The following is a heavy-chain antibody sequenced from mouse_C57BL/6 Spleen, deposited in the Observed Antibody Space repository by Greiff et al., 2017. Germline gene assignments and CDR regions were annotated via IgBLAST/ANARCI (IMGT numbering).Heavy chain of an antibody. Sequence: EVKVVESGGGLVKPGGSLKLSCAASGFTFSSYTMSWVRQTPEKRLEWVATSSGGGGNTYYPDSVKGRFTISRDNAKNTLYLQMSSLRSEDTALYYCARHSGYDGYHSAGFCCWGQGILGSVS. CDR2: SSGGGGNT. J-gene: IGHJ3*01. CDR1: GFTFSSYT. CDR3: ARHSGYDGYHSAGFCC. D-gene: IGHD2-3*01. V-gene: IGHV5-9*01.